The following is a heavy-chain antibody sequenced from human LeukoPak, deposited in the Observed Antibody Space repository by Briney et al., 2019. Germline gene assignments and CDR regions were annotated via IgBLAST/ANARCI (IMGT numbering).Heavy chain of an antibody. V-gene: IGHV3-23*01. CDR2: IGGTGGST. J-gene: IGHJ5*02. CDR3: ARGPISSNPGT. CDR1: GFTFSSYV. D-gene: IGHD2-2*01. Sequence: PGGSLRLSCAASGFTFSSYVISWVRQATGKGLEWVSHIGGTGGSTYYADSVKGRFTLSRDNSKNTLYLQMNSLRAEDTAIYYCARGPISSNPGTWGQGTLVTVSS.